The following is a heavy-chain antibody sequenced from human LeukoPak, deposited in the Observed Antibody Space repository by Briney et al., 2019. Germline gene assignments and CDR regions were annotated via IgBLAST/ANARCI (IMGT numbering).Heavy chain of an antibody. CDR1: GGSISSSSYY. CDR2: IYYSGST. Sequence: SETLSLTCTVSGGSISSSSYYWGWIRQPPGKGLEWIGSIYYSGSTYYNPSLKSRVTISVDTSKNQFSLKLSSVTAADTAVYYCASAFGELSPTDYWGQGTLVSVSS. D-gene: IGHD3-10*01. J-gene: IGHJ4*02. V-gene: IGHV4-39*01. CDR3: ASAFGELSPTDY.